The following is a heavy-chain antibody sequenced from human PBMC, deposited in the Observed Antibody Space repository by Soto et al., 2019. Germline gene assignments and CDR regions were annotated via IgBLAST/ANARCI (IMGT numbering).Heavy chain of an antibody. CDR2: IYYSGST. CDR3: ARHLRVPAARRVSSSTKRGFDY. V-gene: IGHV4-39*01. J-gene: IGHJ4*02. CDR1: GGTIRSSSYY. Sequence: SETLSLTCPVSGGTIRSSSYYWGWIRQPPGKGLEWIGSIYYSGSTYYNPSLKSRVTIPVDTSKNQFSLKLSSVTAADTAVYYCARHLRVPAARRVSSSTKRGFDYWGQGTLVTVSS. D-gene: IGHD2-2*01.